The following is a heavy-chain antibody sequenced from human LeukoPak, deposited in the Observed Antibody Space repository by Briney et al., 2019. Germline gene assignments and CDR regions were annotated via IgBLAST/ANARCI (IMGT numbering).Heavy chain of an antibody. J-gene: IGHJ6*03. D-gene: IGHD3-3*01. CDR2: ISYDGINK. Sequence: GRSLRLSCAASGFTFTSYGMHWVRQAPGKGLEWVAVISYDGINKYYADSVKGRFTISRDNSKNTLYLQMDSLRAEDTAVYYCAKGSKEVLFTRDHCMDVWGKGTTVTISS. CDR1: GFTFTSYG. CDR3: AKGSKEVLFTRDHCMDV. V-gene: IGHV3-30*18.